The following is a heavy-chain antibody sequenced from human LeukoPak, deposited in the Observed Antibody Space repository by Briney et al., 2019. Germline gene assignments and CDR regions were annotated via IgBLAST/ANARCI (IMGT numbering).Heavy chain of an antibody. V-gene: IGHV1-18*04. J-gene: IGHJ3*02. CDR3: ARGEYCSGGSCWNDAFDI. CDR2: ISAYNGNT. CDR1: GYTFTSYG. Sequence: GASVKVSCKASGYTFTSYGISWVRQAPGQGLEWMGWISAYNGNTNYAQKLQGRVTVTTDTSTSTAYMELRSLRSDDTAVYYCARGEYCSGGSCWNDAFDIWGQWTMVTVSS. D-gene: IGHD2-15*01.